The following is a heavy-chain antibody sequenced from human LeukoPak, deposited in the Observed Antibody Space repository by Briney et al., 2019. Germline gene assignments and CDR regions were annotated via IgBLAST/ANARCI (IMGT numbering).Heavy chain of an antibody. CDR3: ARHSSYYGNFDY. CDR1: GGSISSSSYY. Sequence: TSETLSLTCTVSGGSISSSSYYWGWIRQPPGKGLEWIGSIYHSGSSYYNPSLKSRVTISVDTSKNQFSLKLSPVTAADTAVYYCARHSSYYGNFDYWGQGTLVTVSS. CDR2: IYHSGSS. J-gene: IGHJ4*02. D-gene: IGHD3-10*01. V-gene: IGHV4-39*01.